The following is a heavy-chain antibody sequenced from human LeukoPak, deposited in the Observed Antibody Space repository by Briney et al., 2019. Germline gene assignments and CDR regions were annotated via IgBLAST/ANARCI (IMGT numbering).Heavy chain of an antibody. CDR2: IHNDGST. D-gene: IGHD3-3*02. CDR3: VSLARDY. Sequence: PGGSLRLSCAASGFIVSNTYMTWVRQAPGKGLEWVSVIHNDGSTYYADSVKGRFTISRDNSKNMLLLRMNSLRVEDTAVYFCVSLARDYWGQGTLVSVSS. CDR1: GFIVSNTY. V-gene: IGHV3-53*01. J-gene: IGHJ4*02.